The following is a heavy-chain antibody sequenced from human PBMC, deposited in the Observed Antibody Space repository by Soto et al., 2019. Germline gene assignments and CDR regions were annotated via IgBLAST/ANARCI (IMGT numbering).Heavy chain of an antibody. Sequence: QVQLVESGGGVVHPGRSLRLSCAASGFTFSSYGIHWVRQAPGKGLEWVAVISYDGSNKYYADSVKGRFTISRDNSKNTLYLQMNSLRAGDTAVYYCAKVRIVGAPLYYYYGMDVWGRGTTVTVSS. V-gene: IGHV3-30*18. CDR2: ISYDGSNK. CDR3: AKVRIVGAPLYYYYGMDV. CDR1: GFTFSSYG. J-gene: IGHJ6*02. D-gene: IGHD1-26*01.